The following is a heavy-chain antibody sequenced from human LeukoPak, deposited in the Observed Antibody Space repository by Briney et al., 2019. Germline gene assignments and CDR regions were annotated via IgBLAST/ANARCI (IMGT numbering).Heavy chain of an antibody. D-gene: IGHD2-21*02. V-gene: IGHV3-23*01. CDR2: LSDDGFKT. CDR1: EFIFNNYA. J-gene: IGHJ4*02. Sequence: GGSLRLSCAASEFIFNNYAMNWVRQAPGKGLEWVSGLSDDGFKTYYGDSVKGRFTISRDNSQSTMDLLMNSLRAEDTATYYCAIGCKGDCLSSGYEFWGQGILVTVSS. CDR3: AIGCKGDCLSSGYEF.